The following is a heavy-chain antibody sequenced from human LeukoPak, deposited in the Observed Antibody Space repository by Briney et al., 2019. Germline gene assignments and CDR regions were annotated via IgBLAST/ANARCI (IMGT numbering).Heavy chain of an antibody. CDR2: IYYSGST. D-gene: IGHD7-27*01. J-gene: IGHJ4*02. Sequence: SETLSLTCSVSGGSISGGDFYWTWIRQPPGKGLEWIGYIYYSGSTYYNPSLKSRVIISVDTSKNQFSLRLSSVTAADTAVYYCATDRSDWGGHFDYWGQGTLVTVSS. V-gene: IGHV4-30-4*08. CDR1: GGSISGGDFY. CDR3: ATDRSDWGGHFDY.